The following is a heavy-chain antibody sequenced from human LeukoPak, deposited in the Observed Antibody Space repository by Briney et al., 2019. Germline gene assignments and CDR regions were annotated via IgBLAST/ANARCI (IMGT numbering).Heavy chain of an antibody. Sequence: ASVKVSCKASGYTFTASGLCWVRQAPGQGLEWMGIINPSGGSTSYAQKFQGRVTMTRDTSTSTVYMELSSLSSEDTAVYYCARASSQLWYRGGYFDYWGQGTLVTVSS. CDR3: ARASSQLWYRGGYFDY. V-gene: IGHV1-46*01. CDR1: GYTFTASG. D-gene: IGHD5-18*01. J-gene: IGHJ4*02. CDR2: INPSGGST.